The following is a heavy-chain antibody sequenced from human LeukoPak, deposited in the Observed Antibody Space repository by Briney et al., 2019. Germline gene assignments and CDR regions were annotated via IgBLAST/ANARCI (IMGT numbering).Heavy chain of an antibody. Sequence: GGSLRLSCAASGFTFSSSAMSWVRQAPGKGLEWVSSFTDSGDGTYYADSVKGRFTISRDNSKNTLYLQMNSLRAEDTAVYYCAKDSPVATRWGQGTLVTVSS. CDR1: GFTFSSSA. D-gene: IGHD2-15*01. CDR3: AKDSPVATR. J-gene: IGHJ4*02. V-gene: IGHV3-23*01. CDR2: FTDSGDGT.